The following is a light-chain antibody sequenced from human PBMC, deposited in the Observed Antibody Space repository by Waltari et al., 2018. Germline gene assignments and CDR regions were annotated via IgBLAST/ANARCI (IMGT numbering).Light chain of an antibody. J-gene: IGKJ1*01. CDR3: QQYSDWPPWT. CDR1: QSVGGN. CDR2: TGA. V-gene: IGKV3-15*01. Sequence: EIMMTQSPATLSLSPGERATLSCRARQSVGGNFAWDQQKLSPAPSLPMFTGATRAPDIPARFSGSGSGTDFTLTISGLQSEDFALYYCQQYSDWPPWTFGQGTKVEIK.